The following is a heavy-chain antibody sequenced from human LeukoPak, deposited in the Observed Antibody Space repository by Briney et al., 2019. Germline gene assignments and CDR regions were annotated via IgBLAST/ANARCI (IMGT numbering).Heavy chain of an antibody. J-gene: IGHJ4*02. Sequence: GGSLRLSCAASGFTFSSYAMSWVRQAPGKGLEWVSVIYDSGTTYYADSVKGRFHIFRDTSKNTVDLQMNSLRVEDTAVYYCAGRRSSGWYAYWGQGTLVTVSS. V-gene: IGHV3-23*05. CDR1: GFTFSSYA. CDR2: IYDSGTT. D-gene: IGHD6-19*01. CDR3: AGRRSSGWYAY.